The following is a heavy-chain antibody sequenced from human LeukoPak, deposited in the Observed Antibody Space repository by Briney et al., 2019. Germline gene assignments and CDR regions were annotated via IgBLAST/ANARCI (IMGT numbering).Heavy chain of an antibody. V-gene: IGHV4-31*03. J-gene: IGHJ6*02. CDR3: ASGPLWLYYYYYGMDV. CDR1: GGSISSGGYY. Sequence: SETLSLTCTVSGGSISSGGYYWSWIRQHPGKGLEWIGYIYYSGSTYYNPSLKSRVTISVDTSKNQFSLKLSSVTAADTAVYYCASGPLWLYYYYYGMDVWGRGTTVTVSS. CDR2: IYYSGST. D-gene: IGHD5-18*01.